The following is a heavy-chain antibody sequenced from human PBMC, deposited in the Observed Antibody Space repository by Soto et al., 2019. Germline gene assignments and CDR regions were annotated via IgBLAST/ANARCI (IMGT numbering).Heavy chain of an antibody. CDR1: GYTFTGYY. J-gene: IGHJ6*02. CDR2: INPNSGGT. D-gene: IGHD4-4*01. CDR3: ARDPTTVTADPNYYGMDV. V-gene: IGHV1-2*02. Sequence: QVQLVQSGAEVKKPGASVKVSCKASGYTFTGYYMHWVRQAPGQGLEWMGWINPNSGGTNYAQKFQGRVTMTRDTSISTAYMELSRLRSDDTAVYYCARDPTTVTADPNYYGMDVWGQGTTVTVSS.